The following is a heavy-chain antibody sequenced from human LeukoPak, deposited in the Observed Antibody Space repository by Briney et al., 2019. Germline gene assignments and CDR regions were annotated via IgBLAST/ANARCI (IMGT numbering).Heavy chain of an antibody. V-gene: IGHV3-20*04. Sequence: GGSLRLSCAASGFTFYDYGMSWVRQAPGKGLEWVSGINWSGGRTGYADSVKGRLTISRDNAKNSLYLQMNSLRAEDTALYYCARDGGLYGMDVWGQGTTVTVSS. J-gene: IGHJ6*02. CDR3: ARDGGLYGMDV. CDR1: GFTFYDYG. D-gene: IGHD3-16*01. CDR2: INWSGGRT.